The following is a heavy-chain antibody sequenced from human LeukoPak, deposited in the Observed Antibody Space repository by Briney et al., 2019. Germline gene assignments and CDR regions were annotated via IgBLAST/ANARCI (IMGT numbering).Heavy chain of an antibody. CDR2: IWYDGSNK. CDR1: GFTFSSYG. CDR3: ARDFRYSGSYGDY. Sequence: GGSLRLSCAASGFTFSSYGMHWVRQAPGKGLEWVAVIWYDGSNKYYADSVKGRFTVSRDNSKNTLYLQMNSLRAEDTAVYYCARDFRYSGSYGDYWGQGTLVTVSS. J-gene: IGHJ4*02. V-gene: IGHV3-33*01. D-gene: IGHD1-26*01.